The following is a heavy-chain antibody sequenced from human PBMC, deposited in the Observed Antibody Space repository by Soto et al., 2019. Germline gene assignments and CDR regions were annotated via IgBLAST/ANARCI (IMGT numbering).Heavy chain of an antibody. CDR3: AREKRGAFDI. Sequence: VESGGGLVKPGGSLRLSCAASGFTFSYYSMNWVRQAPGKGLEWVSSISSSSSYIYYVDSVKGRFTISRDNAKNSLYLQMNSLRAEDTAVYYCAREKRGAFDIWGQGTMVTVSS. CDR2: ISSSSSYI. J-gene: IGHJ3*02. CDR1: GFTFSYYS. D-gene: IGHD3-16*01. V-gene: IGHV3-21*01.